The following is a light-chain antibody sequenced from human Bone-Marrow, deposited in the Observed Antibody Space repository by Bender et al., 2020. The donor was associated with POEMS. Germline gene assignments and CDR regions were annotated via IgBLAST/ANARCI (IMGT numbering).Light chain of an antibody. CDR1: SSDVGNYHY. J-gene: IGLJ1*01. CDR2: DIS. Sequence: QSALTQPASVSGSPGQSITISCSGTSSDVGNYHYVSWYQQYPGKAPRLIIYDISYRPSGVPDRFSGSKSGNTASLTVSGLQAEDEADYYCSSYIDTNTRVFGTGTKVTVL. V-gene: IGLV2-14*01. CDR3: SSYIDTNTRV.